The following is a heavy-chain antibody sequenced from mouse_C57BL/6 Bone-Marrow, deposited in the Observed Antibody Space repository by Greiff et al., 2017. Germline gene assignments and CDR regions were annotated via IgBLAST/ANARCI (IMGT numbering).Heavy chain of an antibody. D-gene: IGHD2-3*01. CDR3: TGRDGYYDYYAMDY. V-gene: IGHV6-3*01. Sequence: EVMLVESGGGLVQPGGSMKLSCVASGFTFSNYWMNWVRQSPEKGLEWVAQIRLKSDNYATHYAESVKGRFTISRDDSKSSVYLQMNNLRAEDTGIYYCTGRDGYYDYYAMDYWGQGTSVTVSS. CDR1: GFTFSNYW. J-gene: IGHJ4*01. CDR2: IRLKSDNYAT.